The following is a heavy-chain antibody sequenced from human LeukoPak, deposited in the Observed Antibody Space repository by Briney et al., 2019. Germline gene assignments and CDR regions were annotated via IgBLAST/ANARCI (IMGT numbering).Heavy chain of an antibody. CDR2: IFYSGRT. CDR1: GDSINSSNYY. Sequence: PSETLSLTCSVSGDSINSSNYYWGWIRQPPGKGLEWIGSIFYSGRTYYNPSLKSRVTISVDASKNQFSLKLSSVTAADTAVYYCARETGIIVVVTNCFDIWGQGTMVTVSS. V-gene: IGHV4-39*07. CDR3: ARETGIIVVVTNCFDI. D-gene: IGHD3-22*01. J-gene: IGHJ3*02.